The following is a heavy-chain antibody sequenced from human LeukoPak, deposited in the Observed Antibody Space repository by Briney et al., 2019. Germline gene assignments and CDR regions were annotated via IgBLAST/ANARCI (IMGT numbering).Heavy chain of an antibody. CDR1: GGSISSYY. CDR3: ARDPIPPEQWLVPS. V-gene: IGHV4-59*12. D-gene: IGHD6-19*01. J-gene: IGHJ4*02. Sequence: SETLSLTCTVSGGSISSYYWSWIRQPPGKGLEWIGYIYYSGSTNYNPSLKSRVTISVDTSKNQFSLKLSSVTAADTAVYYCARDPIPPEQWLVPSWGQGTLVTVSS. CDR2: IYYSGST.